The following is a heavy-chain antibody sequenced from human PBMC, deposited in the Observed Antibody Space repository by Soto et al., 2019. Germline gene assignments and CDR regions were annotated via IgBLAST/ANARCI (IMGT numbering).Heavy chain of an antibody. Sequence: EVQLVESGGGLVKPGGSLRLCCAASGFTFSSYSMNWVRQAPWKGLEWVSSISSSSSYIYYADSVKGRFTISRDNAKNSLYLQMNSLRAEDTAVYYCARLVVAAAGNVDYWGQGTLVTVSS. V-gene: IGHV3-21*01. CDR1: GFTFSSYS. CDR3: ARLVVAAAGNVDY. J-gene: IGHJ4*02. D-gene: IGHD6-13*01. CDR2: ISSSSSYI.